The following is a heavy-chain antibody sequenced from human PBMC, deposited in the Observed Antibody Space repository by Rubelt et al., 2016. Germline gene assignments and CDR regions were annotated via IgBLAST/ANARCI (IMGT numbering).Heavy chain of an antibody. Sequence: QVHLQQWGAGLLKPSETLSLTCAVHGGSLSGYYWAWIRQAPGKGLEWIGEINHRGSTTYNPSLKSRVTISVDTSRNQVYLNLGAVTAADTAVFSCAGHRGNYYGPLDSWGQGALVTVSS. D-gene: IGHD3-22*01. CDR3: AGHRGNYYGPLDS. CDR1: GGSLSGYY. CDR2: INHRGST. J-gene: IGHJ4*02. V-gene: IGHV4-34*02.